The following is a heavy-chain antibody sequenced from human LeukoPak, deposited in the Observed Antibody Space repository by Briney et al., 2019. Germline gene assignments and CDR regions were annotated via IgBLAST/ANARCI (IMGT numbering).Heavy chain of an antibody. J-gene: IGHJ4*02. CDR1: GFTFSNYA. CDR3: AKAPVTTCRGAYCYPFDY. CDR2: ISGSGGNT. Sequence: GGSLRLSCAASGFTFSNYAMSWVRQAPGKGLEGVSGISGSGGNTHYADSVKGRFTIARDNSKYTLYLQMDSLRAEDTAVYYCAKAPVTTCRGAYCYPFDYWGQGTLVTVSS. V-gene: IGHV3-23*01. D-gene: IGHD2-21*01.